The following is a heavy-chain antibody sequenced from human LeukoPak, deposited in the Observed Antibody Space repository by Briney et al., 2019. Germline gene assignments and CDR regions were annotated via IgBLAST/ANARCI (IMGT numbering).Heavy chain of an antibody. CDR3: ARDGGTWAHAFDI. D-gene: IGHD3-16*01. CDR2: IIPIFGTA. CDR1: GGTFSSYA. J-gene: IGHJ3*02. V-gene: IGHV1-69*06. Sequence: AASVKVSCKASGGTFSSYAISSVRQAPGQGLEWMGGIIPIFGTANYAQKFQGRVTITADKSTSTAYMELSSLRSEDTAVYYYARDGGTWAHAFDIWGQGTMVTVSS.